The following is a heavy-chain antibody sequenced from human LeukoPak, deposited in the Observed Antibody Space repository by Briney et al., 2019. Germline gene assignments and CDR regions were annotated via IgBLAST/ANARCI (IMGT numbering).Heavy chain of an antibody. J-gene: IGHJ4*02. D-gene: IGHD3-10*01. Sequence: GGSLRLSCAASGFTFSSYSMNWVRQAPGQGLEWVSSISSSSSYIYYADSVKGRFTISKDNAKNSLYLQMSSRRAEDTAVYYCARAFGGADQFDYWGQGTLVSVSS. V-gene: IGHV3-21*01. CDR2: ISSSSSYI. CDR1: GFTFSSYS. CDR3: ARAFGGADQFDY.